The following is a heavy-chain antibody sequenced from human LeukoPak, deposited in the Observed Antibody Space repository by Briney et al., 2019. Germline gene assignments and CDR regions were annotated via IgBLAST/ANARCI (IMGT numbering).Heavy chain of an antibody. V-gene: IGHV3-74*01. J-gene: IGHJ4*02. CDR2: INSDGSSA. Sequence: GSLRLSCAASGFTFSSYAMSWVRQAPGMGLVWVLRINSDGSSATYADSVKGRFTISRDNAKNTLYLQVKSLRAEDTAVYYCARGRYYLDYWGQGTLVAVSS. CDR3: ARGRYYLDY. CDR1: GFTFSSYA.